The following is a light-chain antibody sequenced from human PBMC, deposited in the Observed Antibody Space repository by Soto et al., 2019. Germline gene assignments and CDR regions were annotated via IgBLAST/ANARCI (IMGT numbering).Light chain of an antibody. CDR2: DAS. J-gene: IGKJ3*01. CDR3: QPRINGPT. CDR1: QSVSSY. V-gene: IGKV3-11*01. Sequence: IVLTQSPATMSLSPGERATLSCRASQSVSSYLACYQQQPGQAHRLLIYDASNRATVIPAGFSGNGSGTHFTLTISFEEAEDLAVYYCQPRINGPTFCPAAKVDI.